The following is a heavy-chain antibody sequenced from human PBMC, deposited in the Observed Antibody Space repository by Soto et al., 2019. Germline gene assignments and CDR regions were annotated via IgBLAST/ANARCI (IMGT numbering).Heavy chain of an antibody. V-gene: IGHV4-59*01. Sequence: SETLSLTCTVSGGSISSYYWSWIRQPPGKGLEWIGYIYYSGSTNYNPSLKSRVTISVATSKNQFSLKLSSVTVADTAVYYCARLKTTSYSSSWYGARYYFDYWGQGTLVTVSS. CDR2: IYYSGST. CDR1: GGSISSYY. CDR3: ARLKTTSYSSSWYGARYYFDY. J-gene: IGHJ4*02. D-gene: IGHD6-13*01.